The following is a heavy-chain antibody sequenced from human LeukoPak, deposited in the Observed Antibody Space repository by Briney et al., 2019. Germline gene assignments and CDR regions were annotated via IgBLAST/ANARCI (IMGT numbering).Heavy chain of an antibody. D-gene: IGHD3-3*01. Sequence: NPSETLSLTCTVSGVSVSSGSYYWSWIRQPPGKGLEWIGYIYYSGSTNYNPSLKSRVTISVDTSKNQFSLKLSSVTAADTAVYYCARGGATIFGHDYYYYGMDVWGQGTTVTVSS. CDR1: GVSVSSGSYY. CDR2: IYYSGST. J-gene: IGHJ6*02. V-gene: IGHV4-61*01. CDR3: ARGGATIFGHDYYYYGMDV.